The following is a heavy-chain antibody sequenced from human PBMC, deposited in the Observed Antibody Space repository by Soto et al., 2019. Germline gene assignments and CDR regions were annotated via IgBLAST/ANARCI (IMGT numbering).Heavy chain of an antibody. J-gene: IGHJ4*02. CDR3: VKSGDNYNLLDY. D-gene: IGHD1-1*01. Sequence: GGSLRLSCAASGFTLSDHYLSVIRQAPGKGLEWIGYSSHSGSFTRYADSGKGRFSISRDNAKSSLYLQISSLRGDDTATYYCVKSGDNYNLLDYWGQGTPVTVSS. V-gene: IGHV3-11*06. CDR2: SSHSGSFT. CDR1: GFTLSDHY.